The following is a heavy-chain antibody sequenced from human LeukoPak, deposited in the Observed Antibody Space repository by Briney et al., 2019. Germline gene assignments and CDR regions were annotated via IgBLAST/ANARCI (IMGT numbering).Heavy chain of an antibody. CDR1: GGSISSGGYY. D-gene: IGHD6-13*01. CDR2: IYYSGST. V-gene: IGHV4-31*09. CDR3: XXGVYIAAAQYGY. Sequence: SQTLSLTCTVSGGSISSGGYYWSWIRQHPGKGLEWIGYIYYSGSTYYNPSLKSRVTISVDTSKNQFSLKLISVNAADTARYXXXXGVYIAAAQYGYWGQGTLVTVSS. J-gene: IGHJ4*02.